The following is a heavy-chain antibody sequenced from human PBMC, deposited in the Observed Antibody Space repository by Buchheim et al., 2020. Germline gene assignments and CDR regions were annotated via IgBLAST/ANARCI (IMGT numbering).Heavy chain of an antibody. CDR3: ARYTYGQGKDLFDY. Sequence: QVQLQQWGAGLLKPSETLSLTCAVYGGSFSGYYWSWIRQPPGKGLEWIGEINHSGSTNYNPSLKSRVTISVDTSKNQFFLTLSSVTAADTAVYYCARYTYGQGKDLFDYWGQGTL. CDR2: INHSGST. V-gene: IGHV4-34*01. CDR1: GGSFSGYY. D-gene: IGHD5-18*01. J-gene: IGHJ4*02.